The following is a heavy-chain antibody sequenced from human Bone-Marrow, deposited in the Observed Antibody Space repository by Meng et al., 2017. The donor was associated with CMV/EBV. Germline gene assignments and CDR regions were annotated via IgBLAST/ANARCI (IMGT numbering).Heavy chain of an antibody. CDR2: INTSDGST. CDR1: CNFTSYY. D-gene: IGHD2-15*01. Sequence: CNFTSYYVNWVRQAPGRGLEWMGIINTSDGSTSYAQKFQGRVTMTRDTSTSTVYMELSSLRSEDTAVYYCARGTNIVVVAATHWFDPWGQGTLVTVSS. J-gene: IGHJ5*02. V-gene: IGHV1-46*01. CDR3: ARGTNIVVVAATHWFDP.